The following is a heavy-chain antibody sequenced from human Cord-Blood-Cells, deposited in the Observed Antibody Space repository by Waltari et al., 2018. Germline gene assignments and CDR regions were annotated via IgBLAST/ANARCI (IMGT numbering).Heavy chain of an antibody. CDR2: IHHSGST. J-gene: IGHJ4*02. D-gene: IGHD2-2*01. CDR3: ARGGIVVAPAAIYTVDY. Sequence: QVQLQQWGAGLLKTSEHLSLPCAVYGGSFSGYYWSWTRQPPGKGLEWIGKIHHSGSTKYNPALKGRVTVSVDTTKNQCSLKPGSVTAADTAVYYCARGGIVVAPAAIYTVDYWGQGTLVTVSS. CDR1: GGSFSGYY. V-gene: IGHV4-34*01.